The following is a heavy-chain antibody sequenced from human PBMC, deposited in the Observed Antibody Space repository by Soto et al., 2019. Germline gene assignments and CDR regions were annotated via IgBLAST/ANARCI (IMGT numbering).Heavy chain of an antibody. V-gene: IGHV3-48*01. J-gene: IGHJ4*02. CDR1: GFTFSSYS. CDR2: ISSSSSII. CDR3: ARGVSSGPSY. D-gene: IGHD6-19*01. Sequence: PGGSLRLSCAASGFTFSSYSMNWVRQAPGKGLEWVSYISSSSSIINYADSVKGRFTISRDNAKNSLYLQMNSLRAEDTAVYYCARGVSSGPSYWGQGTLVTVSS.